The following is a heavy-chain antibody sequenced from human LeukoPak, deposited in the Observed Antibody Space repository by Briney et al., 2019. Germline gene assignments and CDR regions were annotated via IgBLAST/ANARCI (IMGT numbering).Heavy chain of an antibody. D-gene: IGHD2-15*01. Sequence: GGSLRLSCAAPGFTFCNYATSCVRQAPGKGLEWVSAISGSGGSTYYADSVKGRFTISRDNSKNTLYLQMNSLRAEDTAVSYCAKDLVVSLSGAFDIWGQGTMVTVSS. CDR2: ISGSGGST. V-gene: IGHV3-23*01. CDR1: GFTFCNYA. CDR3: AKDLVVSLSGAFDI. J-gene: IGHJ3*02.